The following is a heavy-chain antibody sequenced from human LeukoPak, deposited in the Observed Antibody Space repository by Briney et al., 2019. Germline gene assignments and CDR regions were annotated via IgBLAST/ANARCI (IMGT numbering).Heavy chain of an antibody. Sequence: ASVKVSCKASGYTFTGYYMHWVRQAPGQGLEWMGWINPNSGGTNYAQKFQGRVTMTTDTSTSTAYMELRSLRSDDTAVYYCARGALVYATFDYWGQGTLVTVSS. V-gene: IGHV1-2*02. J-gene: IGHJ4*02. CDR1: GYTFTGYY. CDR2: INPNSGGT. D-gene: IGHD2-8*01. CDR3: ARGALVYATFDY.